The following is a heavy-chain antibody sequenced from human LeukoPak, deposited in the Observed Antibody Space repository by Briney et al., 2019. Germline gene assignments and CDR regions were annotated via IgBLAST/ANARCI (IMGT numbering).Heavy chain of an antibody. CDR3: ARSSFGDRRDWFDP. CDR2: IYHSGST. CDR1: DYSISIAYY. D-gene: IGHD3-10*01. V-gene: IGHV4-38-2*01. Sequence: SETLSLTCAVSDYSISIAYYWGWIRQPPGNGLEWIGSIYHSGSTYYNPSLKSRVTISVDTSKNQFSLKLSSVTAADTAIYYCARSSFGDRRDWFDPWGQGTLVTVFS. J-gene: IGHJ5*02.